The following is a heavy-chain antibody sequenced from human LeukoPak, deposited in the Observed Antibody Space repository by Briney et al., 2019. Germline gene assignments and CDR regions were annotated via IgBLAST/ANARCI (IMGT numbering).Heavy chain of an antibody. Sequence: SETLSLTCTVSGGSISSGDYYWSWIRQPPGKGLERIGYIYYSGSTYYNPSLKSRVTISVDTSKNQFSLKLSSVTAADTAVYYCARAMAGYYYYYYMDVWGKGTTVTVSS. CDR3: ARAMAGYYYYYYMDV. V-gene: IGHV4-30-4*08. CDR1: GGSISSGDYY. D-gene: IGHD5-24*01. J-gene: IGHJ6*03. CDR2: IYYSGST.